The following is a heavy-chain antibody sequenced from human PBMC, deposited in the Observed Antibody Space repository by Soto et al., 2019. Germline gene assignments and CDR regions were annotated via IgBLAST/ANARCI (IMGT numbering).Heavy chain of an antibody. CDR1: GGSISSGGYY. V-gene: IGHV4-31*03. CDR3: ARAEVDIVVVPAAIGPIQH. CDR2: IYYSGST. J-gene: IGHJ1*01. D-gene: IGHD2-2*02. Sequence: SETLSLTCTVSGGSISSGGYYWSWIRQHPGKGLEWIGYIYYSGSTYYNPSLKSRVTISVDTSKNQFSRKLSSVTAADTAVYYCARAEVDIVVVPAAIGPIQHWGQGTLVTVSS.